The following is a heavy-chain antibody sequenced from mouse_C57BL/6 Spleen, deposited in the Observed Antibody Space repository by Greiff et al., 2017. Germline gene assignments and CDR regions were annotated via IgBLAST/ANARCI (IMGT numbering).Heavy chain of an antibody. V-gene: IGHV3-6*01. CDR1: GYSITSGYY. D-gene: IGHD4-1*01. CDR3: ARVGTNWEGYCDY. Sequence: EVQLQESGPGLVKPSQSLSLTCSVTGYSITSGYYWNWIRQFPGNKLEWMGYISYDGSDNYNPSLKNRISITRDTSKNQFFLKLNSVTTEDTATYYCARVGTNWEGYCDYWGQGTTLTVSS. CDR2: ISYDGSD. J-gene: IGHJ2*01.